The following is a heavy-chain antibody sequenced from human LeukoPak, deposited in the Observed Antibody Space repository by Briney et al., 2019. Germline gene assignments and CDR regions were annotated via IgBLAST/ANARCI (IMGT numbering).Heavy chain of an antibody. V-gene: IGHV3-23*01. J-gene: IGHJ4*02. CDR3: AKDGTRGIRFGKIAHYFDY. D-gene: IGHD3-10*01. CDR1: GFTFTSYI. Sequence: GGSLRLSCAASGFTFTSYIMTWVRQAPGKGLEWVSSIDESGGSTYYADSVKGRFTISRDSSKNTLYLQMNSLRVEDTAVYYCAKDGTRGIRFGKIAHYFDYWGQGTLVTVSS. CDR2: IDESGGST.